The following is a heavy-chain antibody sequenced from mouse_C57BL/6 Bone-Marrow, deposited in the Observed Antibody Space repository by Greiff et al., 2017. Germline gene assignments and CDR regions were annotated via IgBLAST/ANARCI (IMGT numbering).Heavy chain of an antibody. Sequence: VKLVESDAELVKPGASVKISCKVSGYTFTDHTIHWMKQRPEQGLEWIGYIYPRDGSTKYNEKFKGKATLTADKSSSTAYMQLNSLTSEDSAVYFCARIFAITTVVATQYFDVWGTGTTVTVSS. D-gene: IGHD1-1*01. J-gene: IGHJ1*03. CDR3: ARIFAITTVVATQYFDV. CDR2: IYPRDGST. V-gene: IGHV1-78*01. CDR1: GYTFTDHT.